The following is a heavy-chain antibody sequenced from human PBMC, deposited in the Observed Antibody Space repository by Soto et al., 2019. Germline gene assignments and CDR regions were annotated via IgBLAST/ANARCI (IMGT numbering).Heavy chain of an antibody. Sequence: ASVKVSCKVSGYTLTELSMHWVRQAPGKGLEWMGGFDPEDGETIYAQKFQGRVTMTEDTSTDTAYMELSSLRSEDTAVYYCATDLVTMVRGVIIPADYWGQGTLVTVSS. CDR1: GYTLTELS. CDR3: ATDLVTMVRGVIIPADY. J-gene: IGHJ4*02. D-gene: IGHD3-10*01. CDR2: FDPEDGET. V-gene: IGHV1-24*01.